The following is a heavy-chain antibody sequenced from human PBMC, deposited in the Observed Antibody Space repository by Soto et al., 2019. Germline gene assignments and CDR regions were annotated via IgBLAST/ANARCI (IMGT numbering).Heavy chain of an antibody. Sequence: GGSLRLSCAASGFIFNNYAMSWVRQAPGKGLEWVSFISAGGGSPNYADSVKGRFTISRDNAKNSLYLQMNSLRAEDTAVYYCARDPRIGLRLGELSLSHFDYWGQGTLVTVS. CDR1: GFIFNNYA. D-gene: IGHD3-16*02. V-gene: IGHV3-23*01. CDR3: ARDPRIGLRLGELSLSHFDY. J-gene: IGHJ4*02. CDR2: ISAGGGSP.